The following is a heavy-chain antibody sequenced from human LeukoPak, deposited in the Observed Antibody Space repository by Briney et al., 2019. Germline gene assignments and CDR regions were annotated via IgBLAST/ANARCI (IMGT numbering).Heavy chain of an antibody. CDR3: AKVTYDYVWGSYEN. V-gene: IGHV3-23*01. CDR2: LSGSGEST. J-gene: IGHJ4*02. Sequence: GGSLRLSCAASGFTFSDYYMSWIRQAPGKGLEWVSALSGSGESTYYADAVKGRFTISRDNSKNTVHLQMNGLRAEDTAVYHCAKVTYDYVWGSYENWGQGTLVTVSS. CDR1: GFTFSDYY. D-gene: IGHD3-16*01.